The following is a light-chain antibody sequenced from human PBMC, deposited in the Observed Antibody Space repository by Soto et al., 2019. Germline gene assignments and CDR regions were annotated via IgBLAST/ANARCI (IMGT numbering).Light chain of an antibody. V-gene: IGLV4-69*01. CDR2: LNSDGSH. CDR1: SGHSSYA. Sequence: QLVLTQSPSASASLGASVKLTCTLSSGHSSYAIAWHQQQPEKGPRFLMKLNSDGSHSKGDGISDRFSGSSSGAERYLTISSLQSEDEADYYCQTWGADAVIFGGGTKVTVX. CDR3: QTWGADAVI. J-gene: IGLJ2*01.